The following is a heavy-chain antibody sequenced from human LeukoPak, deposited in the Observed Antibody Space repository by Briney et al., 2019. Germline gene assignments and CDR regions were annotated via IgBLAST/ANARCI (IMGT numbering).Heavy chain of an antibody. J-gene: IGHJ5*02. D-gene: IGHD6-13*01. CDR2: IWYDGSNK. Sequence: GGSLRLSCAASGFTFSSYGMHWVRQAPGKGLEWVAVIWYDGSNKYYADSVKGRFTISRDNSKNTLYLQMNSLRAEDTAVYYCAREGIAAAGRSWFDPWGQGTLVTVSS. CDR3: AREGIAAAGRSWFDP. V-gene: IGHV3-33*01. CDR1: GFTFSSYG.